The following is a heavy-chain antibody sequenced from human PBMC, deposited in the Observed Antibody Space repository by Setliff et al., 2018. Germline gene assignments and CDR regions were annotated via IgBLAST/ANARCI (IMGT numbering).Heavy chain of an antibody. D-gene: IGHD6-19*01. CDR3: ARDQFSSGWYGPPESYFDC. CDR2: IQKRGSTTT. J-gene: IGHJ4*02. V-gene: IGHV4-59*01. CDR1: GGSISSSY. Sequence: PSETLSLTCNVSGGSISSSYWSWIRQAPGKGLEWLGYIQKRGSTTTKYNPSLGSRISMSLDTSKNQFSLQLSSVSDGDTAVYYCARDQFSSGWYGPPESYFDCWGQGILVTVSS.